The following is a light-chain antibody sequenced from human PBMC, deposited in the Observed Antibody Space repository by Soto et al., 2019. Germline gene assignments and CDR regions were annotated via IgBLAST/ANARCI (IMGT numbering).Light chain of an antibody. V-gene: IGKV3-15*01. Sequence: EIVMTHSPVTLSVSPGERATLSCRASQSVSSNLAWYQQKPGQAPRLLIYAASTRATGIPARFSGSGSGTEFTLTISSLQSEDFAVYYCQQYNNWPFTFGPGTKVDIK. CDR3: QQYNNWPFT. J-gene: IGKJ3*01. CDR2: AAS. CDR1: QSVSSN.